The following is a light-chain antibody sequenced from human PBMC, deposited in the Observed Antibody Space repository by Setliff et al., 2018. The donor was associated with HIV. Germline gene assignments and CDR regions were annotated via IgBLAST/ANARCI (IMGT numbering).Light chain of an antibody. CDR1: INNIGSYNR. CDR2: EVN. J-gene: IGLJ1*01. CDR3: CSYAGTDTFVV. V-gene: IGLV2-23*02. Sequence: QSALTQPPSVSGSPGQSIIISCTGTINNIGSYNRVSWYQQRPGTAPKLIIFEVNKRPSGVSNRFSGSKSGSTASLATSGPQADDEGDYYCCSYAGTDTFVVFGTGTKATVL.